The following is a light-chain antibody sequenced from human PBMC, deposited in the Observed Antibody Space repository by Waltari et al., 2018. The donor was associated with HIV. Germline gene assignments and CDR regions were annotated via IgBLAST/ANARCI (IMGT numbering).Light chain of an antibody. Sequence: QSALTQPASVSGFPGQSITISCTGRSSDVGSSNYVSWYQQHPGRAPQLLIYDVSKRPSGVSNRFSGSKSGNTAALTISGLKADDEADYYCCSYAGSNTYLFGTGTEVTVL. CDR3: CSYAGSNTYL. J-gene: IGLJ1*01. V-gene: IGLV2-23*02. CDR1: SSDVGSSNY. CDR2: DVS.